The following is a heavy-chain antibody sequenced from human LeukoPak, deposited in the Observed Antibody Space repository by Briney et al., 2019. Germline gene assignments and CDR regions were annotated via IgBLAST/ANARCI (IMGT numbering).Heavy chain of an antibody. CDR3: ARETELGYCSGGSCYPSGMDV. CDR2: IDYRGNT. V-gene: IGHV4-31*03. D-gene: IGHD2-15*01. Sequence: SETLSLTCTVPGGSVSSGRYYWSWLSQHPGKGLEWIGYIDYRGNTHYNPSLESRVTISVDTSRNQFSLKVRSVTAADTAVYYCARETELGYCSGGSCYPSGMDVWGQGTTVTVSS. J-gene: IGHJ6*02. CDR1: GGSVSSGRYY.